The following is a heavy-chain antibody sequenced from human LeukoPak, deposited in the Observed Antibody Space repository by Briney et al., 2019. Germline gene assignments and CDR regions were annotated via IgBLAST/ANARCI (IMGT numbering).Heavy chain of an antibody. Sequence: GGSLRLSCAASGFTFSSYAMSWVRQAPGKGLEWVSAISGSGGSTYYADAVKGRFTISRDNSKNTLYLQMNSLRAEDTAVYYCAKVQYPRILGGQGYWGQGTLVTVSS. CDR2: ISGSGGST. J-gene: IGHJ4*02. V-gene: IGHV3-23*01. CDR3: AKVQYPRILGGQGY. D-gene: IGHD3-16*01. CDR1: GFTFSSYA.